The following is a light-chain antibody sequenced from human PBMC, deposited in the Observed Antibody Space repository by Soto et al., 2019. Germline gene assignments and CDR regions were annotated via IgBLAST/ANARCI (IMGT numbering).Light chain of an antibody. V-gene: IGKV4-1*01. J-gene: IGKJ2*01. CDR1: QSVLYNSNNKNH. CDR3: QQYYSIPFT. Sequence: DFVMTQAPDSLAVSLGERATINCKSSQSVLYNSNNKNHLGWFQQKPGHPPKLLIYGASFRPSGVPDRFSGSGSGTDFTLPISSLQAEDVAVYYCQQYYSIPFTFGQGTKLEI. CDR2: GAS.